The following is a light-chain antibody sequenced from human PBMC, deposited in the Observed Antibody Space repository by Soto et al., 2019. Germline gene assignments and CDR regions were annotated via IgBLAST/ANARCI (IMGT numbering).Light chain of an antibody. J-gene: IGKJ1*01. CDR1: QTVGSY. V-gene: IGKV3-15*01. CDR3: QQYDTWPPWT. Sequence: MTQSPSTLSGSVGDRVTLSCRASQTVGSYLAWYQQKPGQAPRLLIYGASTRATGIPARFSGSGSGTDFTLTISSLQSEDFAVYYCQQYDTWPPWTFGQGTKVDI. CDR2: GAS.